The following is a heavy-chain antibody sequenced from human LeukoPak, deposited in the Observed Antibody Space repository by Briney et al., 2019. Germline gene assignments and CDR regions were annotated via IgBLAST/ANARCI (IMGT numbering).Heavy chain of an antibody. J-gene: IGHJ3*02. V-gene: IGHV3-30*18. CDR3: AKSTSITMTHDAFDI. Sequence: GRSLRLSCAASGFTFSSYGMHWVRQAPGKGLEWVAVISYDGSNKYYADSVKGRFTISRDNSKNTLYLQMNSLRAGDTAVYYCAKSTSITMTHDAFDIWGQGTMVTVSS. D-gene: IGHD3-22*01. CDR1: GFTFSSYG. CDR2: ISYDGSNK.